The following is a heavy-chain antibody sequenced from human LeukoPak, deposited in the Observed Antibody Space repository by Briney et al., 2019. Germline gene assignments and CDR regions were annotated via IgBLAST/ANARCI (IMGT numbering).Heavy chain of an antibody. CDR3: ARSIAISGGFDY. D-gene: IGHD2-15*01. CDR1: GGSFSGYY. CDR2: INHSGST. Sequence: SETLSLTCAVYGGSFSGYYWSWIRQPPGKGLEWIGEINHSGSTNYNPSLKSRVTISVDTSKNQFSLKLSSVTAADTAVYYCARSIAISGGFDYWGQGTLVTVSS. J-gene: IGHJ4*02. V-gene: IGHV4-34*01.